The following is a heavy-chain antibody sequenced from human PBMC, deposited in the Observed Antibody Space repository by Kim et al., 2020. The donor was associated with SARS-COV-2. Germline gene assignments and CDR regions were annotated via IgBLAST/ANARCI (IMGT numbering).Heavy chain of an antibody. V-gene: IGHV3-11*01. CDR3: ARLKLLHYHMDV. J-gene: IGHJ6*03. CDR1: GFIFSDYY. CDR2: ISSSTNTI. D-gene: IGHD3-10*01. Sequence: GGSLRLSCAASGFIFSDYYMSWVRQAPGKGLEWLSYISSSTNTIYYADSVKGRFSISRDNAKNSLYLEMNSLSAEDTAVYYCARLKLLHYHMDVWGKGTTVPVSS.